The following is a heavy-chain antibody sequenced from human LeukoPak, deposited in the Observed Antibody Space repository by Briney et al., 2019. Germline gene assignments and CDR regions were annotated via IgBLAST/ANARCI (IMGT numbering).Heavy chain of an antibody. CDR2: MNPNSGNT. D-gene: IGHD3-9*01. CDR1: GYTFTSYD. J-gene: IGHJ3*02. V-gene: IGHV1-8*01. Sequence: ASVKVSCKASGYTFTSYDINWVRQATGQGLEWMGWMNPNSGNTGYAQKFQGRVTTTRNTSISTAYMELSSLRSEDTAVYYCASGDVLRYFGWPNMRGDAFDIWGQGTMVTVSS. CDR3: ASGDVLRYFGWPNMRGDAFDI.